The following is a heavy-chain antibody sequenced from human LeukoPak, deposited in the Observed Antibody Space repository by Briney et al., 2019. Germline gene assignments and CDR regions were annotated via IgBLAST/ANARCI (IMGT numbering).Heavy chain of an antibody. D-gene: IGHD6-13*01. CDR3: ARGDPIAAAGILQFDY. CDR2: ISAYNGNT. CDR1: GYTFTSYG. J-gene: IGHJ4*02. V-gene: IGHV1-18*01. Sequence: GASVKVSCKASGYTFTSYGISWVRQAPGQGLEWMGWISAYNGNTNYAQKLQGRVTMTTDTSTSTAYMELRSLRSDDTAVYYCARGDPIAAAGILQFDYWGQGTLVTVSS.